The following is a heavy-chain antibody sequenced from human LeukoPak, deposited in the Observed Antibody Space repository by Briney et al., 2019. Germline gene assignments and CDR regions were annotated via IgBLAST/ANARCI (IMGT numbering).Heavy chain of an antibody. Sequence: SETLSLTCTVSGGSISSYYWSWIRQPAGKGLEWIGRIYLSGSTNYNPSLKSRVTMSVDTSKNQFSLKLSSVTAADTAVYYCARDRGTWSDDGFDYWGQGTLVTVSS. CDR3: ARDRGTWSDDGFDY. CDR1: GGSISSYY. J-gene: IGHJ4*02. CDR2: IYLSGST. D-gene: IGHD1-1*01. V-gene: IGHV4-4*07.